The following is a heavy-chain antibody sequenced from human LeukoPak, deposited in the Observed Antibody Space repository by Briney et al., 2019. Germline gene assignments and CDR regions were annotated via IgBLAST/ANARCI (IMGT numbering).Heavy chain of an antibody. J-gene: IGHJ4*02. CDR2: ISSSGGIT. Sequence: GGSLRLSCTGSAFTFSNYAMNWVRQAPGKGLEWVSTISSSGGITYYADSVKGRFTISRDNSKNTLYLQMGSLRAEDMAVYYCARAKLGVVAAAFDYWGQGTLVTVSS. CDR1: AFTFSNYA. D-gene: IGHD6-13*01. V-gene: IGHV3-23*01. CDR3: ARAKLGVVAAAFDY.